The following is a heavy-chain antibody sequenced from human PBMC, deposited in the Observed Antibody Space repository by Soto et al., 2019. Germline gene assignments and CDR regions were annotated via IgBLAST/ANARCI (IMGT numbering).Heavy chain of an antibody. CDR3: AREKAMGATSGWFDP. D-gene: IGHD1-26*01. V-gene: IGHV1-46*01. CDR1: GYIFTRHY. CDR2: INPSGGST. Sequence: GASVKVSCKASGYIFTRHYMHWVRQAPGQGLEWMGIINPSGGSTNYAQKFQGRVTMTRDTSTSTVYMELSSLRSEDTAVYFCAREKAMGATSGWFDPWGQGTLVTVSS. J-gene: IGHJ5*02.